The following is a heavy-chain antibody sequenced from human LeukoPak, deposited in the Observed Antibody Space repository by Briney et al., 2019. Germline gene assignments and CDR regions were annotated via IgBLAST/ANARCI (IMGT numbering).Heavy chain of an antibody. V-gene: IGHV4-34*01. CDR2: INHSGGT. Sequence: PSETLSLTCAGYGGSFSGYYWSWIRQPPGKGLVWIEEINHSGGTNYNPSLKSRVTISVDTSKNQFSLKLSSVTAADTAVYYCARGGSSGLYYYYYYMDVWGKGTTVTVSS. J-gene: IGHJ6*03. CDR1: GGSFSGYY. D-gene: IGHD6-6*01. CDR3: ARGGSSGLYYYYYYMDV.